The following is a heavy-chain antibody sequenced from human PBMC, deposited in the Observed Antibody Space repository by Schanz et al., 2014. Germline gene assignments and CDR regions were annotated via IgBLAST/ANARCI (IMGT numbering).Heavy chain of an antibody. CDR2: MNPKTGET. CDR3: ARGVSSRIDP. V-gene: IGHV1-8*01. Sequence: QVQLVQSGAEVKKPGASVKVSCKASGFTFTSYAINWVRQATGQGFEWMGWMNPKTGETDYAQKFQGRVTMTRNTSISTAYMELSSLIHEDTAVYYCARGVSSRIDPWGQGTLVIVSS. CDR1: GFTFTSYA. J-gene: IGHJ5*02. D-gene: IGHD6-13*01.